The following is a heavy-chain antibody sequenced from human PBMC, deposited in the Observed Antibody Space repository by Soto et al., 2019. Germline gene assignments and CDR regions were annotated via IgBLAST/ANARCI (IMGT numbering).Heavy chain of an antibody. CDR2: ISYAGST. D-gene: IGHD5-18*01. V-gene: IGHV4-31*03. J-gene: IGHJ4*02. Sequence: QVQLQESGPGLVKPSQTLSLTCTVSGGSINSGGYCWSWIRQHPGKGLDWIGCISYAGSTSYNPSLKSRVTISVDTSKKQFSLKLTSVTAAATAVYYCSRGILVWGQVALITVSS. CDR1: GGSINSGGYC. CDR3: SRGILV.